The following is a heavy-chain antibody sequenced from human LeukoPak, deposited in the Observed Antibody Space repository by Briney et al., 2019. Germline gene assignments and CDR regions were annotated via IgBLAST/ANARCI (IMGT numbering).Heavy chain of an antibody. V-gene: IGHV3-21*01. CDR1: GFTFSSYS. D-gene: IGHD1-7*01. CDR3: ARERCLELRRCYFDF. J-gene: IGHJ4*02. CDR2: ISSGSTYI. Sequence: GGSLRLSCAASGFTFSSYSMNWVRQAPRKGLEWVSSISSGSTYIYYADSLKGRFTISRDNAKNSLYLQMNSLRAEDTAVYYCARERCLELRRCYFDFWGQGTLVTVSS.